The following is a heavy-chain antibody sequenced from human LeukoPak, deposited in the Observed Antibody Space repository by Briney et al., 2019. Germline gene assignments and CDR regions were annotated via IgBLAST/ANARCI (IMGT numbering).Heavy chain of an antibody. CDR3: VKPAYAGGGSWEGGMDV. Sequence: QPGGSLRLSCSASGFTFSDYAMHWVRQAPGKGLEYVSDISNNGDSTYYTDSVKGRFTIARDNSKNTLYLQMTSLRAEDTAMYDCVKPAYAGGGSWEGGMDVWGKGTTVTVSS. CDR1: GFTFSDYA. J-gene: IGHJ6*04. V-gene: IGHV3-64D*06. D-gene: IGHD2-15*01. CDR2: ISNNGDST.